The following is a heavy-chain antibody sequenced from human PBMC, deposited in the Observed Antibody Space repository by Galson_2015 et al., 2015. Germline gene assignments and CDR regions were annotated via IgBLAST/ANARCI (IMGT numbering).Heavy chain of an antibody. CDR3: ARDNCSSTSCQGAFDI. J-gene: IGHJ3*02. Sequence: SVKVSCKASGYTFTGYYMHWVRQAPGQGLEWMGWINPNSGGTNYAQKFQGWVTMTRDTSISTAYMELSRLRSDDTAVYYCARDNCSSTSCQGAFDIWGQGTMVTVSS. CDR2: INPNSGGT. D-gene: IGHD2-2*01. V-gene: IGHV1-2*04. CDR1: GYTFTGYY.